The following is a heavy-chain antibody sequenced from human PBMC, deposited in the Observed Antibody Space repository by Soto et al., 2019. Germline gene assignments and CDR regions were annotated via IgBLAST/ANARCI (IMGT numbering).Heavy chain of an antibody. CDR3: ARVDSITIFGVVIIGWFDP. CDR2: ISAYNGNT. D-gene: IGHD3-3*01. J-gene: IGHJ5*02. CDR1: GYTFTSYG. Sequence: ASVKVSCKASGYTFTSYGISWVRQAPGQGLEWMGWISAYNGNTNYAQKLQGRVTMTTDTSTSTAYMELRSLRSDDTAVYYCARVDSITIFGVVIIGWFDPWGQGTLVTVSS. V-gene: IGHV1-18*04.